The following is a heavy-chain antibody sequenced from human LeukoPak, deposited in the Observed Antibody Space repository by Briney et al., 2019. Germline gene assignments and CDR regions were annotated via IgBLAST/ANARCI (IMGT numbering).Heavy chain of an antibody. CDR1: GFPFSSYA. Sequence: GGSLRLSCAASGFPFSSYAMSWVRQAPGKGLEWVSAISGSGGSTYYADSVRGRFTISRDISKNTLYLQMNSLRAEDTAVYYCARAPYDILTGSYFDYWGQGTLVTVSS. CDR2: ISGSGGST. V-gene: IGHV3-23*01. D-gene: IGHD3-9*01. CDR3: ARAPYDILTGSYFDY. J-gene: IGHJ4*02.